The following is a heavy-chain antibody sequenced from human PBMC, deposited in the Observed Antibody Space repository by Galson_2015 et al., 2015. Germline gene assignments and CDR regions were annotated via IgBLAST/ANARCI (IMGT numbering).Heavy chain of an antibody. CDR2: IIPISGTA. V-gene: IGHV1-69*13. CDR1: GGTFSSYA. Sequence: SVKVSCKASGGTFSSYAISWVRQAPGQGLEWMGGIIPISGTANYAQKFQGRVTITADESTSTAYMELSSLRSEDTAVYYCASLRLAVDTNLFDYWGQGTLVTVSS. J-gene: IGHJ4*02. D-gene: IGHD1-1*01. CDR3: ASLRLAVDTNLFDY.